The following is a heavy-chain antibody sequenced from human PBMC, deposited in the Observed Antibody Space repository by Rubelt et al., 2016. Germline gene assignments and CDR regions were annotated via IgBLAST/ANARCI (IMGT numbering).Heavy chain of an antibody. CDR1: GFTFDEYA. V-gene: IGHV3-43*02. CDR2: ISGDGGSS. J-gene: IGHJ4*02. Sequence: EVQLVESGGGVVQPGGSLRLSCAASGFTFDEYAMHWVRQAPGKGLEWVSLISGDGGSSNYAESVKGRFTISRDKSKNSLYLQMNSLRTEDTAFYYCAKDYSSCWYDYWGQGTLVTVSS. CDR3: AKDYSSCWYDY. D-gene: IGHD6-19*01.